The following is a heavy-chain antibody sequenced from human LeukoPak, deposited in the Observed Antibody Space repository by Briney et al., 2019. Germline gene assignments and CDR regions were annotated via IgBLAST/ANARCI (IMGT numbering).Heavy chain of an antibody. D-gene: IGHD6-6*01. CDR3: ARGTYRSSSPSIGMPYYLDY. CDR2: ISSSSSTI. Sequence: GGSLRLSCAASGFTFSSYSMNWVRQAPGKGLEWVSYISSSSSTIYYADSVKGRFTISRDNAKNSLYLQMNSLRAEDTAVYFCARGTYRSSSPSIGMPYYLDYWGQGILVTVSS. J-gene: IGHJ4*02. CDR1: GFTFSSYS. V-gene: IGHV3-48*01.